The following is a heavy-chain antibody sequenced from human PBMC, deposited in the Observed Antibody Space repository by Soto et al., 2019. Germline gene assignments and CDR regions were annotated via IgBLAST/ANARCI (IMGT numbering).Heavy chain of an antibody. CDR2: INPSGGST. CDR3: ASLGPGGSSFDY. V-gene: IGHV1-46*01. CDR1: GYTFTSYY. J-gene: IGHJ4*02. Sequence: ASVKVSCKASGYTFTSYYMHWVRQAPGQGLEWMGIINPSGGSTSYAQKFQGRVTITRDTSASTAYMELSSLRSEDTAVYYCASLGPGGSSFDYRGQGTPVTVSS. D-gene: IGHD2-15*01.